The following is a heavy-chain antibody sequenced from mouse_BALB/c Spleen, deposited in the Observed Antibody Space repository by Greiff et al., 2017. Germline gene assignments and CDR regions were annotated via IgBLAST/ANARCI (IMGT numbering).Heavy chain of an antibody. Sequence: VQLQQSGPELVKPGASVKISCKASGYSFTGYYMHWVKQSLVKSLEWIGRINPYNGATSYNQNFKDKASLTVDKSSSTAYMELHSLTSEDSAVYYCARYDYAYYYAMDYWGQGTSVTVSS. CDR3: ARYDYAYYYAMDY. V-gene: IGHV1-26*01. D-gene: IGHD2-4*01. CDR1: GYSFTGYY. J-gene: IGHJ4*01. CDR2: INPYNGAT.